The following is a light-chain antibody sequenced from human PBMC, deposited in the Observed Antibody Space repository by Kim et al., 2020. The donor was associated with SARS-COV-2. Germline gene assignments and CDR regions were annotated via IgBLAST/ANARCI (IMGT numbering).Light chain of an antibody. CDR1: QSISIW. CDR3: QQYHSYSLT. V-gene: IGKV1-5*03. J-gene: IGKJ4*01. CDR2: RAS. Sequence: DIQMTHSPSTLSASVGDRVTITCRASQSISIWLAWYQQKPGKAPKLLIYRASSLESGVPSRFSGSGSGTEFTLTISSLQPDDFATYYCQQYHSYSLTFGGGTKVDIK.